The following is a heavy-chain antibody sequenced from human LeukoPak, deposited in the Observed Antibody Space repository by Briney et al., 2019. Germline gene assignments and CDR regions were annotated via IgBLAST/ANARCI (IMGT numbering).Heavy chain of an antibody. Sequence: GASVRVSCKASGYTFTSYGISWVRQSPGQGLEWMGWISAYNGNTNYAQKLQGRVTMTTDTSTSTAYMELRSLRSDDTAVYYCARERADSSSKLFDYWGQGTLVTVSS. CDR3: ARERADSSSKLFDY. D-gene: IGHD6-6*01. V-gene: IGHV1-18*01. J-gene: IGHJ4*02. CDR2: ISAYNGNT. CDR1: GYTFTSYG.